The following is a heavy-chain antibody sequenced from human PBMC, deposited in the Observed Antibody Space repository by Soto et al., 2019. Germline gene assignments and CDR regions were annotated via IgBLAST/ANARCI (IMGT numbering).Heavy chain of an antibody. V-gene: IGHV3-30*18. D-gene: IGHD2-2*01. CDR1: GFTFSSYG. CDR2: ISYDGSNK. J-gene: IGHJ6*02. Sequence: QVQLVESVGGVVQPGRSLRLSCAASGFTFSSYGMHWVRQAPGKGLEWVAVISYDGSNKYYADSVKGRFTISRDNSKNTLYLQMNSLRAEDTAVYYCAKDIRVPARDPSLYYYYYGMDVWGQGTTVTVSS. CDR3: AKDIRVPARDPSLYYYYYGMDV.